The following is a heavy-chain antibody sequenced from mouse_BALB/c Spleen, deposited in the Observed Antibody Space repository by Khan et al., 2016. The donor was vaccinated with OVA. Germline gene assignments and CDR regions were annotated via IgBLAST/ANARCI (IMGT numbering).Heavy chain of an antibody. D-gene: IGHD2-4*01. CDR2: IWTGGIT. V-gene: IGHV2-9*02. CDR3: ARSYDYDVGGFAY. CDR1: GFSLSNYG. J-gene: IGHJ3*01. Sequence: VQLQESGPGLVAPSPRLSITCTASGFSLSNYGVHWVRQPPGKGLEWLGVIWTGGITNYNSALMSSLSISKDNSKSKVYLKMNRLQMEDTAIYYGARSYDYDVGGFAYWGQGTLVTVSA.